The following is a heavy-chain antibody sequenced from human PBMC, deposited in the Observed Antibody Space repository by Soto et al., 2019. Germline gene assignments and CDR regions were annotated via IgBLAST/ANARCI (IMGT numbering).Heavy chain of an antibody. CDR3: AKKSWATNYDFWSVDVPGAFDI. CDR2: IRWNSGSI. D-gene: IGHD3-3*01. CDR1: GFTFDDYA. V-gene: IGHV3-9*01. J-gene: IGHJ3*02. Sequence: EVQLVESGGGLVQPGRSLRLSCAASGFTFDDYAMHWVRQAPGKGLEWVSGIRWNSGSIGYAGAVKGRFTISRDNAKNSLYLHMNGLRAEDTALYYGAKKSWATNYDFWSVDVPGAFDIWGQGTMVTVSS.